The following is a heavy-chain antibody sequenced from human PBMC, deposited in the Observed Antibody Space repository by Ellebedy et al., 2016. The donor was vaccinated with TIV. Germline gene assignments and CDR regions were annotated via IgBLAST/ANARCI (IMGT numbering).Heavy chain of an antibody. J-gene: IGHJ4*02. D-gene: IGHD3-10*01. CDR1: GFTFDDYA. CDR3: AKDRDGSGSFSSLDY. V-gene: IGHV3-9*01. Sequence: SLKISXAASGFTFDDYAMHWGRQAPGKGLEWVSGISWNSGSIGYADSVKGRFTISRDNAKNSLYLQMNSLRAEDTALYYCAKDRDGSGSFSSLDYWGQGTLVTVSS. CDR2: ISWNSGSI.